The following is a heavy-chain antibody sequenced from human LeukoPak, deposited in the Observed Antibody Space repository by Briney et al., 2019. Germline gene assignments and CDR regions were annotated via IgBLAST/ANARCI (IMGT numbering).Heavy chain of an antibody. V-gene: IGHV3-53*01. Sequence: GGSLRLSCAASGFTVSSNYMSWVRQAPGKGLEWVSVIYSGGTTYYADSVKGRFTISRDNSKNTLYLQMNYLRAEDTAVYYCARGRPPHDYGTLFDYWGQGTLVTVSS. J-gene: IGHJ4*02. CDR3: ARGRPPHDYGTLFDY. CDR1: GFTVSSNY. D-gene: IGHD4-17*01. CDR2: IYSGGTT.